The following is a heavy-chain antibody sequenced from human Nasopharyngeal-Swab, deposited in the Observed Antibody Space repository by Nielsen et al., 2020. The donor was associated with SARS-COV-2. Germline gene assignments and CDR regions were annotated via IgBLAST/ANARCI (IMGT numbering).Heavy chain of an antibody. CDR1: GFTFSNYW. J-gene: IGHJ4*02. CDR2: IKPDGSEK. CDR3: AFGGSHDF. V-gene: IGHV3-7*05. Sequence: GESLKISCAASGFTFSNYWMSWVRQVPGKGLEWVVDIKPDGSEKYYVDSVKGRFTISRDNAKNSLSLQMSSLRAEDTAVYFCAFGGSHDFWGQGTLVTVSS. D-gene: IGHD3-10*01.